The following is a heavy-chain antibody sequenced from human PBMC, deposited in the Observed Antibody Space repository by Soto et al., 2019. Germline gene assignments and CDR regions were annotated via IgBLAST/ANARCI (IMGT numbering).Heavy chain of an antibody. CDR2: ITHSGST. J-gene: IGHJ5*02. CDR3: ARLGRQQPVRRNWFDL. D-gene: IGHD6-13*01. CDR1: GGSFSSYY. Sequence: PSETLSLTCAVYGGSFSSYYWSWIRQPPGKGLEWIGEITHSGSTNSNPSLKSRVTISVDTSKNQFSLKLSSVTAADTAVYYCARLGRQQPVRRNWFDLWGQGTLVTVSS. V-gene: IGHV4-34*01.